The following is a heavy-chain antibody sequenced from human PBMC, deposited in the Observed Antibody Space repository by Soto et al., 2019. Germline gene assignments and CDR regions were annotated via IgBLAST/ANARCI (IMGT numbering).Heavy chain of an antibody. V-gene: IGHV3-7*01. Sequence: GGSLRLSCAASGFTFSSYWMSWVRQAPGKGLEWVANIKQDGSEKYYVDSVKGRFTISRDNAKNSLYLQMNSLRAEDTAVYYCARASERWFGEFPADYWGQGTLVTVSS. D-gene: IGHD3-10*01. J-gene: IGHJ4*02. CDR3: ARASERWFGEFPADY. CDR1: GFTFSSYW. CDR2: IKQDGSEK.